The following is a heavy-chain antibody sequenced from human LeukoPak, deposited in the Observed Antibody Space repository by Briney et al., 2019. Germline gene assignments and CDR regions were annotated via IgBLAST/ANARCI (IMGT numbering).Heavy chain of an antibody. V-gene: IGHV3-11*04. CDR1: GFTFGDYY. D-gene: IGHD3-22*01. CDR2: ISSSSSTI. Sequence: PGGSLRLSCAASGFTFGDYYMSWIRQAPGKGLEWVSYISSSSSTIYYADSVKGGFTISRDNAKNSLYLQMNSLRAEDTAVYYCAREDGGWLPPRSDNYYYYYMDVWGKGTTVTVSS. CDR3: AREDGGWLPPRSDNYYYYYMDV. J-gene: IGHJ6*03.